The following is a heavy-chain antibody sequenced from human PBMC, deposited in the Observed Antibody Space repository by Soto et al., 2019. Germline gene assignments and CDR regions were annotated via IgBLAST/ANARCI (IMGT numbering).Heavy chain of an antibody. J-gene: IGHJ4*02. D-gene: IGHD3-3*01. Sequence: QVQLQQWGAGLLKPSETLSLTCAVYGGSFSGYYWSWIRQPPGKGLEWIGEINHIGSTNYNPSLKSRVTISVDTSKNQFSLKLSSVTAADTAVYYCAVDYDFWSGYYGGVDYWGQGTLVTVSS. CDR1: GGSFSGYY. CDR3: AVDYDFWSGYYGGVDY. CDR2: INHIGST. V-gene: IGHV4-34*01.